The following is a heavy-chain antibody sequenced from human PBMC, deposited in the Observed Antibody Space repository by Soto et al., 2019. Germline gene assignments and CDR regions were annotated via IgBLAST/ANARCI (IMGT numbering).Heavy chain of an antibody. V-gene: IGHV3-33*01. D-gene: IGHD6-6*01. CDR2: LWANGITR. CDR1: GFSVSRYG. Sequence: GSLRLACTASGFSVSRYGLHWIRQAPGKGLEWVAGLWANGITRSYTDSVKGRFTISRDTPENILYLQMNSLGAEDTAVYYCARDLSSWSLLTDPWGQGTLVTVSS. J-gene: IGHJ5*02. CDR3: ARDLSSWSLLTDP.